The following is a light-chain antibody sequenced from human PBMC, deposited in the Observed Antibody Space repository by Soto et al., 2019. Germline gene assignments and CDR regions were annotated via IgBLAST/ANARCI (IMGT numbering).Light chain of an antibody. Sequence: QSALTQPASVSGSPGQSITISCTGSNNDIGSFNVVSWYQQHPGKAPKLIIYAVSKRPSGVSDRFSGSKSGNTASLTISEVQAEDVSDYYCCSYAGSSTAWVFGGGTKLTVL. V-gene: IGLV2-23*02. J-gene: IGLJ3*02. CDR2: AVS. CDR1: NNDIGSFNV. CDR3: CSYAGSSTAWV.